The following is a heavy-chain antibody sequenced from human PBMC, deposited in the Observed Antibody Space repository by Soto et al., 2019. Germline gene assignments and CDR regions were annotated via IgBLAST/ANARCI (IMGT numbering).Heavy chain of an antibody. J-gene: IGHJ3*02. V-gene: IGHV1-8*01. CDR3: ARRDPSSGLAFDI. D-gene: IGHD6-19*01. CDR2: MNPNSGNT. CDR1: GYTFTSYD. Sequence: ASVKVSCKASGYTFTSYDINWVRQATGQGLEWMGWMNPNSGNTGYAQKFQGRVTMTRNTSISTAYMELSSLRSEDTAVYYCARRDPSSGLAFDIWGQGTMVTVSS.